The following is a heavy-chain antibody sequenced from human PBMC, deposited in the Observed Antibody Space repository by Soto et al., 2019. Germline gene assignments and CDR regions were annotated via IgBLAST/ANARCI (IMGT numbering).Heavy chain of an antibody. D-gene: IGHD3-3*01. V-gene: IGHV3-73*02. CDR3: ARGLYDFWSGHPKGLDY. Sequence: EVQLVESGGGLVQPGGSLKLSCAASGFTFSGSAMHWVRQASGKGLEWVGRIRRKANSYATAYAVSVKGRFTISRDDSRNTAYLQMNSLKTEDTGVYYCARGLYDFWSGHPKGLDYWGQGTVVTVAS. CDR1: GFTFSGSA. CDR2: IRRKANSYAT. J-gene: IGHJ4*02.